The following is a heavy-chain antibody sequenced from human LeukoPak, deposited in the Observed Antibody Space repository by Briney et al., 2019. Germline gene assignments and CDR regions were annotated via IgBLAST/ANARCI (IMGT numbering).Heavy chain of an antibody. D-gene: IGHD1-26*01. Sequence: PSETLSLTCTVSGGSISSYYWSWIRQPPGKGLEWIGSIYYTGSTKHNPSLKSRVTISVDTSKNQFSLKLSSVTAADTAVYYCARDSRPLGATKGYFDYWGQGTLVTVSS. J-gene: IGHJ4*02. V-gene: IGHV4-59*01. CDR2: IYYTGST. CDR1: GGSISSYY. CDR3: ARDSRPLGATKGYFDY.